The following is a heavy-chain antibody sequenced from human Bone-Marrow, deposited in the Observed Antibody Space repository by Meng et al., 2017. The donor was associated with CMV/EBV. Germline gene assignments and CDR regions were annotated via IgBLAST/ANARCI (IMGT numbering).Heavy chain of an antibody. V-gene: IGHV3-11*04. CDR1: GFSFRDHY. CDR2: ISLSGNTI. CDR3: ARDQFSGDYFDF. D-gene: IGHD2-21*01. Sequence: GGSLRLSCAASGFSFRDHYMSWIRQAPGKGLEWISYISLSGNTIYYADSVKGRFTISRDNAKKSLYLEMNSLRAEDTAVYYCARDQFSGDYFDFWSQGTLVTVSS. J-gene: IGHJ4*02.